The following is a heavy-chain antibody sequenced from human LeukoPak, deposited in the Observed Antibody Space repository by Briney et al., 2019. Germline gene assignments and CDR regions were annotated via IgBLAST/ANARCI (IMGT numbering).Heavy chain of an antibody. Sequence: PGGSLRLSCTASGFTFGDYAMSWVRQAPGKGLEWVANIKQDGSEKYYVDSVKGRSTISRDNAKNSLYLQMNSLRAEDTAVYYCARGANDYWGQGTLVTVSS. V-gene: IGHV3-7*01. CDR3: ARGANDY. CDR1: GFTFGDYA. J-gene: IGHJ4*02. CDR2: IKQDGSEK.